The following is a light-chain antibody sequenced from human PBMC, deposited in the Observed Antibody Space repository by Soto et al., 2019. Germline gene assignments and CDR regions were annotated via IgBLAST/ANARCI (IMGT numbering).Light chain of an antibody. CDR3: QQYRNSPYT. J-gene: IGKJ2*01. CDR2: GAS. Sequence: EIVLTQSPGTLSLSPGERATLSCRASQSVSSSYLAWYQQKPGQAPRLLIYGASSRATGIPDRFSGSGSGTDFALTISILEPEDFAVYYCQQYRNSPYTFGQGTKLEIK. CDR1: QSVSSSY. V-gene: IGKV3-20*01.